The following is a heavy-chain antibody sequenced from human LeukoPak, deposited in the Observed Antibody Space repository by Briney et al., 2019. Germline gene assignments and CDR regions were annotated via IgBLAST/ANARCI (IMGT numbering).Heavy chain of an antibody. V-gene: IGHV3-23*01. CDR2: ISGSGGST. D-gene: IGHD3-3*01. CDR1: GFTFSSYA. Sequence: GGSLRLSCAASGFTFSSYAMSWVRQAPGKGLEWVSAISGSGGSTYYADSVKGRFTISRDNSKNTLYLQMNSLRAEDTAVYYRAKDGTIFGVVIASYYYYGMDVWGQGTTVTVSS. J-gene: IGHJ6*02. CDR3: AKDGTIFGVVIASYYYYGMDV.